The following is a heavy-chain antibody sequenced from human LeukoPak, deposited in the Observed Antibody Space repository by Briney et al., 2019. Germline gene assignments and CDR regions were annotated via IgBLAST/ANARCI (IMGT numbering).Heavy chain of an antibody. V-gene: IGHV4-34*01. CDR2: INHSGRT. J-gene: IGHJ2*01. CDR3: ARGGYFDL. Sequence: PSETLSLTCAVSGGSFSGYFWSWIRQPPGKGLEWIGEINHSGRTNYNPSLNRRVTVSVDTPKNQFSLKLRSLTAADTAVYYCARGGYFDLWGRGTLVTVSS. CDR1: GGSFSGYF.